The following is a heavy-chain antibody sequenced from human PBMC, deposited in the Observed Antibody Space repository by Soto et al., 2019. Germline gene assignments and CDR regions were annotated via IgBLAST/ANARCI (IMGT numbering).Heavy chain of an antibody. Sequence: ETLSLTCAVYGGSFSGYYWSWIRQPPGKGLEWIGEINHSGSTNYNPSPKSRVTISVDTSKNQFSLKLSSVTAADTAVYYCARGRGPAASYYYGMDVWGQGTTVTVSS. D-gene: IGHD2-2*01. J-gene: IGHJ6*02. CDR2: INHSGST. CDR1: GGSFSGYY. V-gene: IGHV4-34*01. CDR3: ARGRGPAASYYYGMDV.